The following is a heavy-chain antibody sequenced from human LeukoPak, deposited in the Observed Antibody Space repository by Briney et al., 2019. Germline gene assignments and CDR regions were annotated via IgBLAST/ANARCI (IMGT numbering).Heavy chain of an antibody. Sequence: PGGSLRLSCAASGFTFSSYAMSWVRQSPGKGLEWVSAISGGGGSTYYADSVKGRFTISRDNAKNSLYLQMNSLRAEDTAVYYCARDPSMVRGVNDAFDIWGQGTMVTVSS. J-gene: IGHJ3*02. CDR1: GFTFSSYA. D-gene: IGHD3-10*01. CDR3: ARDPSMVRGVNDAFDI. CDR2: ISGGGGST. V-gene: IGHV3-23*01.